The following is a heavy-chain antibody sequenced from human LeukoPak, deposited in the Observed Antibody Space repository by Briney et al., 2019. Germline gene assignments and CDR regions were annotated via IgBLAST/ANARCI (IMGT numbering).Heavy chain of an antibody. Sequence: SETLSLTCTVSGGSISSYYWSWIRQPPGKGLEWIGYIYYSGSSNYNPSLKSRVTISVDTSKNQFSLKLSSVTAADTAVYYCASYDSSGYYEDYWGQGTPVTVSS. CDR1: GGSISSYY. D-gene: IGHD3-22*01. J-gene: IGHJ4*02. CDR3: ASYDSSGYYEDY. V-gene: IGHV4-59*12. CDR2: IYYSGSS.